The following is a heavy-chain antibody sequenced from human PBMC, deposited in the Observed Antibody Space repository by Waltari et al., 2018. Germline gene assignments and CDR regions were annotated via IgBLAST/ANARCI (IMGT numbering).Heavy chain of an antibody. Sequence: QVQLVQSGAEVKKPGASVKVSCKASGYTFTGYYMHWVRQAPGQGLEWMGRINPNSGGTNYAQKFQGRVTMTSDTSISTAYMELSRLRSDDTAMYYCARVRGGEGSYPNYWGQGTLVTVSS. D-gene: IGHD1-26*01. CDR2: INPNSGGT. CDR3: ARVRGGEGSYPNY. CDR1: GYTFTGYY. J-gene: IGHJ4*02. V-gene: IGHV1-2*06.